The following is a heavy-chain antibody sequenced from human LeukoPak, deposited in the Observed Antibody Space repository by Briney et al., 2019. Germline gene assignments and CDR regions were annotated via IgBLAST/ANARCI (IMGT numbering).Heavy chain of an antibody. CDR3: ASNYDSSGYYATFDY. D-gene: IGHD3-22*01. CDR1: GGSISSGGYY. V-gene: IGHV4-31*03. J-gene: IGHJ4*02. Sequence: SQTLSLTCTVPGGSISSGGYYWSWIRQHPGKGLEWIGYIYYSGSTYYNPSLKSRVTISVDTSKNQFSLKLSSVTAADTAVYYCASNYDSSGYYATFDYWGQGTLVTVSS. CDR2: IYYSGST.